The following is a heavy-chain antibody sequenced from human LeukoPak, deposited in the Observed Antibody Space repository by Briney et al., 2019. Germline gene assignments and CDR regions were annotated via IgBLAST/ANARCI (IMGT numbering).Heavy chain of an antibody. CDR2: IDPKNGGT. D-gene: IGHD3-10*01. Sequence: ASVKVSCKASGYTFIGYYVHWVRPAPGQGLEWMGRIDPKNGGTSYAQKFQGRVTMTRDTSITTAYMDLSSLRSDDTAVYYCVRDSMVSADYWGQGTLVTVSS. J-gene: IGHJ4*02. CDR1: GYTFIGYY. CDR3: VRDSMVSADY. V-gene: IGHV1-2*06.